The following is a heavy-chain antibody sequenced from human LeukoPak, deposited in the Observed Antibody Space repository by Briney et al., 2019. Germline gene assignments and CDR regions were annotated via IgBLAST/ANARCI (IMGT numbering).Heavy chain of an antibody. CDR1: GFTFSSYA. Sequence: GGTLRLSCAASGFTFSSYAMSWVRQAPGKGLEWVSAISGSGGSTYYADSVKGRFTISRDNSKNTLYLQMNSLRAEDTAVYYCAKIWQLAATTGDFDYWGQGTLVTVSS. CDR3: AKIWQLAATTGDFDY. CDR2: ISGSGGST. D-gene: IGHD2-15*01. V-gene: IGHV3-23*01. J-gene: IGHJ4*02.